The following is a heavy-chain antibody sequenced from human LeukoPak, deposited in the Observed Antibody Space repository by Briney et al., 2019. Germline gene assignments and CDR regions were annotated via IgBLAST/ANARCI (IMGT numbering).Heavy chain of an antibody. CDR2: IGGNGDTS. J-gene: IGHJ4*02. CDR1: GFIFNNYA. D-gene: IGHD5-18*01. V-gene: IGHV3-64*02. CDR3: ATRHEYSYPY. Sequence: GSLILSCAASGFIFNNYAMHWVRPAPGKGLEYVSAIGGNGDTSYYADSVKGRFTISRDNSKNTVYLQMGSLRTEDMAVYYCATRHEYSYPYWGQGTLVTVSS.